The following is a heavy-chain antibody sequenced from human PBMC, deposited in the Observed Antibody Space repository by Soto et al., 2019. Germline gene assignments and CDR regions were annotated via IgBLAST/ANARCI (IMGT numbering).Heavy chain of an antibody. Sequence: QVQLVQSGGEVKKPGASVKVSCKASGYTFTSYGLSWVRQAPGQGLEWMGWISAYNGNTKYAQKLQGRVTMTTDTSTSTAYMELRSLRSDDTAVYYCARDPPYLPLPDRLFDYWGQGTLVAVSS. CDR1: GYTFTSYG. CDR2: ISAYNGNT. V-gene: IGHV1-18*01. CDR3: ARDPPYLPLPDRLFDY. J-gene: IGHJ4*02. D-gene: IGHD2-21*01.